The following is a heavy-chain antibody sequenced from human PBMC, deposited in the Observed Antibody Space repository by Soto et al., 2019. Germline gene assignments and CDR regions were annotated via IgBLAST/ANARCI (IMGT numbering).Heavy chain of an antibody. CDR1: GGSFSGYY. D-gene: IGHD3-10*01. CDR3: ARASVQYGSGTYEGGYYYFDY. CDR2: INYSGST. Sequence: QVQLQQWGAGLLKPSETLSLTCAVYGGSFSGYYWTWIRQPPGKGLEWIGQINYSGSTNYNPSLKRRVVISIGTSKDQFALELSSVTAADTAVYYCARASVQYGSGTYEGGYYYFDYWGEGTLVIVSS. J-gene: IGHJ4*02. V-gene: IGHV4-34*01.